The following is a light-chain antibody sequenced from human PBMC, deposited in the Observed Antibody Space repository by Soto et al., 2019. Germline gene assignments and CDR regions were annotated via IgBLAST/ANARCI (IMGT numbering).Light chain of an antibody. CDR1: QRISSN. CDR3: QQYDNWPPAYT. Sequence: EIVMTQSPATLSVSPRERATLSCRASQRISSNLAWYQQKPGQAPRLLIYGASTRATGIPERFSGSGSGTDFTLTISSLQSEDFAVYYCQQYDNWPPAYTFGQGTKVEIK. V-gene: IGKV3-15*01. CDR2: GAS. J-gene: IGKJ2*01.